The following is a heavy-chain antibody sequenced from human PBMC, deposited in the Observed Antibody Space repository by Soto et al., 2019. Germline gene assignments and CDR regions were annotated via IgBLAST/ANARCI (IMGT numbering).Heavy chain of an antibody. CDR2: IIPIFGTA. V-gene: IGHV1-69*13. J-gene: IGHJ6*02. CDR3: ARGFTDKYYDFWSGPRPYYYYGMDV. CDR1: GGTFSSYA. Sequence: SVKVSCKASGGTFSSYAISWVRQAPGQGLEWMGGIIPIFGTANYAQKFQGRVTITADESTSTAYMELSSLRSEDTAVYYCARGFTDKYYDFWSGPRPYYYYGMDVWGQGTTVTVSS. D-gene: IGHD3-3*01.